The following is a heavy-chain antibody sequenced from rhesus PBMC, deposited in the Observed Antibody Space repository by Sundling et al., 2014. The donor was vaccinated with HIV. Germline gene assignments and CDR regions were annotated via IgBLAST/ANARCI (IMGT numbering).Heavy chain of an antibody. CDR1: GFTFDDYA. CDR2: ISWSGDST. CDR3: ARIAAAGYFDY. D-gene: IGHD6-25*01. Sequence: EVQLVESGGGVVQPGGSLRLSCAASGFTFDDYAMHWVRQAPGKGLEWVSGISWSGDSTGYADSVKGRFTISRDNAKNSLYLQMNRLRTEDTALYYCARIAAAGYFDYWGQGVLVTVSS. V-gene: IGHV3-78*01. J-gene: IGHJ4*01.